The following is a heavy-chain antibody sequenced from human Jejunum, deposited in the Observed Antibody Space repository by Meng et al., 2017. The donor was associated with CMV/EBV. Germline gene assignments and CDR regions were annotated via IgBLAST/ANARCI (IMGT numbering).Heavy chain of an antibody. D-gene: IGHD3-3*01. Sequence: TFHNYAMSWVRPAPGKGLEWVASISGAGTRDYADSVKGRFTISRDNARNTVYLEVNGLRADDAAVYYCAKEATIKIFGNYYYGMDVWGQGTTVTVSS. CDR2: ISGAGTR. CDR1: TFHNYA. CDR3: AKEATIKIFGNYYYGMDV. V-gene: IGHV3-23*01. J-gene: IGHJ6*02.